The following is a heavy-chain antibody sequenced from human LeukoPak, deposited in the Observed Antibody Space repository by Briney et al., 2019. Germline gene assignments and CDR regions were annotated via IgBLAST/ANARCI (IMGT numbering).Heavy chain of an antibody. Sequence: SETLYLTCTVSGGSISSYYWSWIRQPPGQGLEWIGYIYYSGSTNYNPSLKSRVTISVDTSKNQFSLKLSSVTAADTAVYYCARSVSGDRPMDYWGQGTLVTVSS. D-gene: IGHD3-22*01. V-gene: IGHV4-59*01. CDR1: GGSISSYY. CDR3: ARSVSGDRPMDY. J-gene: IGHJ4*02. CDR2: IYYSGST.